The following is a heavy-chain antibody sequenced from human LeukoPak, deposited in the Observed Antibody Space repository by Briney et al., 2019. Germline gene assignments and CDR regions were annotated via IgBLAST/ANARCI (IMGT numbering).Heavy chain of an antibody. CDR3: ARGGYRSSWYYFDY. V-gene: IGHV4-59*12. CDR2: IYYSGST. D-gene: IGHD6-13*01. Sequence: SETLSLTCTVSGGSISSYYWSWIRQPPGKGLEWNGYIYYSGSTNYNPSLKSRVTISVDTSKNQFSLNLTSVTAADTAVYYCARGGYRSSWYYFDYWGQGTLVTVSS. J-gene: IGHJ4*02. CDR1: GGSISSYY.